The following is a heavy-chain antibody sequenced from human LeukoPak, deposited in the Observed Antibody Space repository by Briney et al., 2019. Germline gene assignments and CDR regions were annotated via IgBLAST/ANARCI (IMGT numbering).Heavy chain of an antibody. V-gene: IGHV4-34*01. CDR1: GGSFSGYY. CDR3: ARLPGSSSGNWFDP. CDR2: INHSGST. J-gene: IGHJ5*02. D-gene: IGHD6-13*01. Sequence: SETLSLTCAVYGGSFSGYYWSWIRQPPGKGLEWIGEINHSGSTNYNPSLKSRVTISVDTSKNQFSLKLSSVTAADTAVYYCARLPGSSSGNWFDPWGQGTLVTVSS.